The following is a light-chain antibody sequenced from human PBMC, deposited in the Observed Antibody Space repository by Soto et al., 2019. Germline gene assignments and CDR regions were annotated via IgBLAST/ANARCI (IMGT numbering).Light chain of an antibody. Sequence: EIVLTQSPGTLSFSPGERATLSCRASQSVSSTSLAWYQQKPGQAPRLLIYGASNRATGIPDRFSGSGSGTDFTLTISRLEPEDFAVYYCQQYDGSPPWTFGLGTKVAIK. J-gene: IGKJ1*01. CDR3: QQYDGSPPWT. CDR1: QSVSSTS. V-gene: IGKV3-20*01. CDR2: GAS.